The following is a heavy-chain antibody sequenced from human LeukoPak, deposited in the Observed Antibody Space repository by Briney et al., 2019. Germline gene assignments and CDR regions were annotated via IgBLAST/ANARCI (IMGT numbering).Heavy chain of an antibody. J-gene: IGHJ4*02. V-gene: IGHV4-4*02. CDR2: IYHGGST. D-gene: IGHD1-20*01. CDR3: ARRIITGYTDY. CDR1: GASISSNNW. Sequence: SETLSLTCAVSGASISSNNWWSWVRQPPGKGLEWIGEIYHGGSTNYNPSLKSRVTISVDKAKNQFSLILSSVTAADTAVYFCARRIITGYTDYWGQGILVTVSS.